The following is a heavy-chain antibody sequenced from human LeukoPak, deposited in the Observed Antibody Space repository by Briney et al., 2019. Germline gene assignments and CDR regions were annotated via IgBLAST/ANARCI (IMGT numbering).Heavy chain of an antibody. CDR3: TRHAAVKAAAGEFDP. CDR2: IRSKANSYAT. Sequence: PGGSLRLSCAASGFTFSGSAMHWVRQASGKGLEWVGRIRSKANSYATAYAASVKGRFTISRDDSKNTAYLQMNSLKTEDTAVYYCTRHAAVKAAAGEFDPWGQGTLVTVSS. J-gene: IGHJ5*02. CDR1: GFTFSGSA. D-gene: IGHD6-13*01. V-gene: IGHV3-73*01.